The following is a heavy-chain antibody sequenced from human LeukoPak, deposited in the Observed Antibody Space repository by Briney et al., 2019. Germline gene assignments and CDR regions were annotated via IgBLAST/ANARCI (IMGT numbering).Heavy chain of an antibody. J-gene: IGHJ1*01. CDR3: ATQSPIYSSSWYNGYFQH. D-gene: IGHD6-13*01. CDR1: GFTFSSYA. V-gene: IGHV3-23*01. CDR2: ISGSGGST. Sequence: PGGSLRLSCAASGFTFSSYAMSWVRQAPGKGLEWASAISGSGGSTYYADSVKGRFTISRDNSKNTLYLQMNSLRAEDTAVYYCATQSPIYSSSWYNGYFQHWGQGTLVTVSS.